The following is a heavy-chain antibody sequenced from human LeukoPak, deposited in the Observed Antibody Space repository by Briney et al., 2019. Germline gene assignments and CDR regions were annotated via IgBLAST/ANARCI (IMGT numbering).Heavy chain of an antibody. CDR1: GFTFSSYW. V-gene: IGHV3-74*01. CDR2: IKSDGSST. Sequence: GGSLRLSCAASGFTFSSYWMHWVRQAPGKGLVWVSHIKSDGSSTSYADSVKGRFTISRDNAKNTLHLQMSSLRADDTAVYYCAKPDSSSWYVFADWGQGSLVTVSS. J-gene: IGHJ4*02. CDR3: AKPDSSSWYVFAD. D-gene: IGHD6-13*01.